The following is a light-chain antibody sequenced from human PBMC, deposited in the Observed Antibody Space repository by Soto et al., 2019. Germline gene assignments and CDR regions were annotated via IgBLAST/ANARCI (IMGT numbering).Light chain of an antibody. CDR3: QQYNYWPIT. CDR2: GAS. J-gene: IGKJ5*01. V-gene: IGKV3-20*01. CDR1: QSVSSSY. Sequence: ENVFTQSSGTLSLSPGERATLSGRASQSVSSSYLAWYQQKPGQAPRLLIYGASSRATGIPDRFSGSGSGTDFTLTISSLRSEDSAVYYCQQYNYWPITFGQGTRLEI.